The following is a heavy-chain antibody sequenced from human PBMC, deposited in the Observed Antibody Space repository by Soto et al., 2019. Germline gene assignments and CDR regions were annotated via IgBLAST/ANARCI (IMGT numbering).Heavy chain of an antibody. CDR3: AREVSGVDLDY. Sequence: GGSLRLSCAASGFTFSSYGMHWVRQAPGKGLEWVAVIWYDGSNKYYADSVKGRFTISRDNSKNTLYLQMNSLRAEDTAVYYCAREVSGVDLDYWGQGTLVTVSS. J-gene: IGHJ4*02. D-gene: IGHD3-10*01. CDR1: GFTFSSYG. CDR2: IWYDGSNK. V-gene: IGHV3-33*01.